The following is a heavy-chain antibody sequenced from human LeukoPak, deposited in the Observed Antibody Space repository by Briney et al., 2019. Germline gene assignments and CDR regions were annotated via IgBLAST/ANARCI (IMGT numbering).Heavy chain of an antibody. Sequence: GGSLRLSCAASGFTFNSYAMSWVRQAPGKGLEWVSGISDSGGGTYYADSVRGRFTISRDNSKNTLYLQMNSLRAEDTAVYYCAKDPSYDFWSTYPFDYWGQGTPVTVSS. V-gene: IGHV3-23*01. CDR1: GFTFNSYA. J-gene: IGHJ4*02. CDR2: ISDSGGGT. CDR3: AKDPSYDFWSTYPFDY. D-gene: IGHD3-3*01.